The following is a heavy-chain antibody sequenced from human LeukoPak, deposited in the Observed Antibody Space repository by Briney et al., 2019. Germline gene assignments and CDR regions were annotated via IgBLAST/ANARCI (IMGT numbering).Heavy chain of an antibody. V-gene: IGHV1-8*03. D-gene: IGHD6-19*01. Sequence: ASVKVSCKASGYTFTSYDINWVRQVTGQGLEWMGWMNPKSGNTGYAQKFQGRVTITRNTSISTAYMEVSSLRYEDTAVYYCARRAVDNSYYYYMDVWGKRTTVTVSS. CDR1: GYTFTSYD. CDR3: ARRAVDNSYYYYMDV. J-gene: IGHJ6*03. CDR2: MNPKSGNT.